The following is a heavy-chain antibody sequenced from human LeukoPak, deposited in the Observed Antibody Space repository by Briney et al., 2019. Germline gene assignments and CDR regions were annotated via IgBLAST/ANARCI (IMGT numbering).Heavy chain of an antibody. J-gene: IGHJ4*02. V-gene: IGHV4-34*01. CDR3: VRQGTNSGYYLLDY. CDR1: GGSFSGYY. Sequence: SETLSLTCAVYGGSFSGYYWSWIRQPPGKGLQWIGEVAHKGPTVYSPTLNRKYSPSLESRVTMSVDPSKNQFSLKLTSVTVADTATYYCVRQGTNSGYYLLDYWGPGHLVTVSS. D-gene: IGHD3-3*01. CDR2: VAHKGPT.